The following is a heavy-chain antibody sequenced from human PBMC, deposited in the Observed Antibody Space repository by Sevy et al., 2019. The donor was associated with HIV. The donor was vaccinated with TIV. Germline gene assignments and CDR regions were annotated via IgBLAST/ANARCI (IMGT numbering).Heavy chain of an antibody. Sequence: ASVKVSCKASGFTFTSSAVQWVRQARGQRLEWIGWIVVGSGNTNYAQMFQERVTITRDMSTSTAYMELSSLRSEDTAVYYCAADRLYYYGSGSYDYWGQGTLVTVSS. CDR3: AADRLYYYGSGSYDY. CDR2: IVVGSGNT. CDR1: GFTFTSSA. V-gene: IGHV1-58*01. J-gene: IGHJ4*02. D-gene: IGHD3-10*01.